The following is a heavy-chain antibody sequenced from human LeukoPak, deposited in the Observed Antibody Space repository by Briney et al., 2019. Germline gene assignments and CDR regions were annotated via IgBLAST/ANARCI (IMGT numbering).Heavy chain of an antibody. J-gene: IGHJ4*02. CDR2: IYYSGST. V-gene: IGHV4-59*01. D-gene: IGHD5-12*01. CDR1: GGSISSYY. Sequence: SETLSLTCTVSGGSISSYYWYWIRQPPGKGLEWIGYIYYSGSTNYNPSLKSRVTISVDTSKNQFSLKLSSVTAADTAVYYCARFGRRYSGYDYWGQGTLVTVSS. CDR3: ARFGRRYSGYDY.